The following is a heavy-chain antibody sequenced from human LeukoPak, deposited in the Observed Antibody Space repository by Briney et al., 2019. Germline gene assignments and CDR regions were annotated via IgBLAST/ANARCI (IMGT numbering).Heavy chain of an antibody. CDR3: ARENVDTADDAFDI. J-gene: IGHJ3*02. CDR1: GGTFSSYA. D-gene: IGHD5-18*01. CDR2: IIPIFGTA. Sequence: SVKVPCKASGGTFSSYAISWVRQAPGQGLEWMGRIIPIFGTANYAQKFQGRVTITTDESTSTAYMELSSLRSEDTAVYYCARENVDTADDAFDIWGQGTMVTVSS. V-gene: IGHV1-69*05.